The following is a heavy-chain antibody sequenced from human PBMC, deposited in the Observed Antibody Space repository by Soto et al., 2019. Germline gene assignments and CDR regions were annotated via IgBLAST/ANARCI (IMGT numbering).Heavy chain of an antibody. CDR2: ISGDGTNQ. CDR3: ARHLSHLRTGWLDP. Sequence: QEQLVASGGGVVQPGRSLRLSCRVSGFTFINYAMHWVRQAPGKGLEWVALISGDGTNQYYADSVKCRFTISRDNSSTTLYLQMNSLRADDTAVYYCARHLSHLRTGWLDPWGQCTLVTVSS. D-gene: IGHD1-1*01. J-gene: IGHJ5*02. CDR1: GFTFINYA. V-gene: IGHV3-30-3*01.